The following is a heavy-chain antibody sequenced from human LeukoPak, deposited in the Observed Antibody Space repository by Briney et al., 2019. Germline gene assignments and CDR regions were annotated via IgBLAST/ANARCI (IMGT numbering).Heavy chain of an antibody. Sequence: SETLSLTCAVSGGSISSGGYSWSWIRQPPGKGLEWIGSIYYSGSTYYNPSLKSRVTISVDTSKNQFSLKLSSVTAADTAVYYCARVFRGSYGDYVANWFDPWGQGTLVTVSS. CDR1: GGSISSGGYS. D-gene: IGHD4-17*01. J-gene: IGHJ5*02. CDR3: ARVFRGSYGDYVANWFDP. CDR2: IYYSGST. V-gene: IGHV4-39*07.